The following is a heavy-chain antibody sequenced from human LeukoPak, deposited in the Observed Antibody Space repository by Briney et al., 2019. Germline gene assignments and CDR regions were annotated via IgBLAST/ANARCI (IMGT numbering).Heavy chain of an antibody. D-gene: IGHD2-2*01. CDR2: ISWNSGSI. CDR3: AKDIENVPATALDY. V-gene: IGHV3-9*01. CDR1: GFTFDDYA. Sequence: GGSLRLSCAASGFTFDDYAMHWVRQAPGKGLEWVSGISWNSGSIGYADSVKGRFTISRDNAKNSLYLQMNSLRAEDTALYYCAKDIENVPATALDYWGQGTLVTVSS. J-gene: IGHJ4*02.